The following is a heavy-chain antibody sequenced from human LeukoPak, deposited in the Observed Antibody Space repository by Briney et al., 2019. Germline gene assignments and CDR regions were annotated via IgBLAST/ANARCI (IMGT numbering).Heavy chain of an antibody. J-gene: IGHJ4*02. CDR1: GYTFTGYY. Sequence: ASVKVSCKASGYTFTGYYIHWVRQAPGQGGEWMGWINPNSGGTNYAQRFQGRVTMTRDTSISTVDMELSMLRSDDTAVYYCARLGHGDYGFDYWGQGTLVTVSS. CDR2: INPNSGGT. D-gene: IGHD4-17*01. V-gene: IGHV1-2*02. CDR3: ARLGHGDYGFDY.